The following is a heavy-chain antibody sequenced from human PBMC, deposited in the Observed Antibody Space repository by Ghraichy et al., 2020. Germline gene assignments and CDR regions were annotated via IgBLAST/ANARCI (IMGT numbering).Heavy chain of an antibody. V-gene: IGHV3-30*02. CDR1: GFTFSSYG. J-gene: IGHJ6*02. CDR2: IQYDGSSQ. CDR3: AKDKAPNYGVDV. Sequence: GGSLRLSCAASGFTFSSYGMQWVRQAPGKGLEWVAFIQYDGSSQYYADSMKGRFTISRDNSKNTLYLQMNSLRAEDTAMYYCAKDKAPNYGVDVWGQGTTVTVSS.